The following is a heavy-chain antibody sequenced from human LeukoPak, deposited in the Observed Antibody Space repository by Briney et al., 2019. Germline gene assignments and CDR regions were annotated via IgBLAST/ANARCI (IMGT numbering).Heavy chain of an antibody. Sequence: GSLRLSCAASGFTFSSYAMSWIRQPPGKGLEWIGEINHSGSTNYNPSLKSRVTISVDTSKNQFSLKLSSVTAADAAVYYCARVSGRWQRKLDYWGQGTLVTVSS. J-gene: IGHJ4*02. CDR1: GFTFSSYA. D-gene: IGHD4-23*01. CDR3: ARVSGRWQRKLDY. CDR2: INHSGST. V-gene: IGHV4-34*01.